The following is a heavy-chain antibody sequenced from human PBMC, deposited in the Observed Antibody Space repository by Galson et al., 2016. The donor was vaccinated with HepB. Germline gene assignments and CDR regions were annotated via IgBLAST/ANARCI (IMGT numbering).Heavy chain of an antibody. CDR3: ARDLGIIGTTRGAFDI. CDR1: GGSISSGIYY. V-gene: IGHV4-61*02. CDR2: IYTSGST. Sequence: TLSLTCTVSGGSISSGIYYWSWIRQPAGKGLEWIGRIYTSGSTFYNASFKRRVTMSIDTSKNQFSLKLSAVTAADTAVYFCARDLGIIGTTRGAFDIWGQGTKVAVSS. J-gene: IGHJ3*02. D-gene: IGHD1-7*01.